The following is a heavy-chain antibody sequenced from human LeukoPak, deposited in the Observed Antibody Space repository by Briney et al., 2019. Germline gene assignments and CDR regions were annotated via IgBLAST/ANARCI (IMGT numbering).Heavy chain of an antibody. CDR2: ISAYNGNT. CDR3: ARIVGAFGGGPDNWFDP. V-gene: IGHV1-18*01. CDR1: GYTFTSYG. J-gene: IGHJ5*02. Sequence: ASVKVSCKASGYTFTSYGISWVRQAPGQGLEWMGWISAYNGNTNYAQKLQGRVTMATDTSTSTAYMELRSLRSDDTAVYYCARIVGAFGGGPDNWFDPWGQGTLVTVSS. D-gene: IGHD1-26*01.